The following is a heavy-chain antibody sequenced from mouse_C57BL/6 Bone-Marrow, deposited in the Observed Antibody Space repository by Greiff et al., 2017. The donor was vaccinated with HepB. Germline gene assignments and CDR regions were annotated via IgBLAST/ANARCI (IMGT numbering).Heavy chain of an antibody. CDR3: ATDYDYGGFAY. J-gene: IGHJ3*01. Sequence: QVQLQQPGAELVMPGASVTLSCKASGYTFTSYWMHWVKQRPGQGLEWIGEIDPSDSYTNYNQKFKGKSTLTVDKSSSTAYMQLSSLTSEDSAVYYCATDYDYGGFAYWGQGTLVTVSA. CDR1: GYTFTSYW. V-gene: IGHV1-69*01. CDR2: IDPSDSYT. D-gene: IGHD2-4*01.